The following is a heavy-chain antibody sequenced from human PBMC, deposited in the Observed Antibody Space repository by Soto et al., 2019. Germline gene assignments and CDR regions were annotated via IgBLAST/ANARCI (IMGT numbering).Heavy chain of an antibody. CDR3: ARDRLSPYDILAGYRFYGMDV. CDR1: GFTFSTYE. J-gene: IGHJ6*02. V-gene: IGHV3-48*03. Sequence: VQLVESGGGLVQPGGSLRLSCTSSGFTFSTYEMNWVRQAPGKGLEWVSYISSSSVSTIYYAESVRGRFTISRDNAKNSLYLQMNDLRAEDTAVYYCARDRLSPYDILAGYRFYGMDVWGQGTTVTVSS. D-gene: IGHD3-9*01. CDR2: ISSSSVSTI.